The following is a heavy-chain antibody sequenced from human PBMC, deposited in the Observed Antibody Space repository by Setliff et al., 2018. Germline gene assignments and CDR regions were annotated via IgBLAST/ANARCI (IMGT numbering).Heavy chain of an antibody. CDR3: ARDPPAGDDY. CDR1: GYSISSGYY. D-gene: IGHD3-10*01. Sequence: LSLTCTVSGYSISSGYYWGWIRQPPGKGLEWIGSIYHSGSTYYNPSLKSRVTISVDTSKNQFSLKLSSVTAADTAVYYCARDPPAGDDYWGQGTLVTVSS. J-gene: IGHJ4*02. V-gene: IGHV4-38-2*02. CDR2: IYHSGST.